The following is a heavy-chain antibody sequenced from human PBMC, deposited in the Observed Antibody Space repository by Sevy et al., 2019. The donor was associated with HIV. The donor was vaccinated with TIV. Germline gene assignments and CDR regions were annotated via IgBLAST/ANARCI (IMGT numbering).Heavy chain of an antibody. CDR3: ATWGSYSVDYFGY. J-gene: IGHJ4*02. Sequence: GGSLRLSCAASGFTFSSYAMHWVRQAPGKGLEWVAVISYDGSNKYYADSVKGRFTISRDNSKNTLYLQMNSLRAEDTAVYYCATWGSYSVDYFGYWGQGTLVTVSS. CDR2: ISYDGSNK. CDR1: GFTFSSYA. D-gene: IGHD1-26*01. V-gene: IGHV3-30-3*01.